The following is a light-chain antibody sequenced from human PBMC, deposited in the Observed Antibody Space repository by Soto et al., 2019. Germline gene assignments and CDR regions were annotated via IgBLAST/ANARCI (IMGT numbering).Light chain of an antibody. V-gene: IGLV2-14*01. Sequence: QSVMTQPASVSGPPGQSITISCTGTSSYVGGYNYVSWYQQYPGKAPKLMIYDVSNRPSGVSNRFSGSKSGNTASLTISGLQAEDEADYYCSSYTSSSTFYVFGAGTKVTVL. J-gene: IGLJ1*01. CDR3: SSYTSSSTFYV. CDR2: DVS. CDR1: SSYVGGYNY.